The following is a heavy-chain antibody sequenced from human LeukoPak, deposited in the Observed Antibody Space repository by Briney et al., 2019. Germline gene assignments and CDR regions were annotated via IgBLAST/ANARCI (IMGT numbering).Heavy chain of an antibody. CDR2: ISDIGSI. Sequence: SETLSLTCTVSGGSISSYYWSWIRQPPGKGLEWIAYISDIGSINYNPSLKSRVTISLDTSKNQLSLKLRSVTAADTAVYYCAGHHPRNTVDFWGQGTLVAVSS. D-gene: IGHD2/OR15-2a*01. CDR3: AGHHPRNTVDF. CDR1: GGSISSYY. J-gene: IGHJ4*02. V-gene: IGHV4-59*08.